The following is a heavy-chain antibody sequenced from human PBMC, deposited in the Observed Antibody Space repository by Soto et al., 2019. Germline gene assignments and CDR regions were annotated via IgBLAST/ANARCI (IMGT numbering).Heavy chain of an antibody. CDR1: GFTFSSYA. V-gene: IGHV3-23*01. Sequence: PGGSLRLSCAASGFTFSSYAMSWVRQAPGKGLEWVSAISGSGGSTYYADSVKGRFTISRDNSKNTLYLQMNSLRAEDTAVYYCAKPERENKGEYDYNDYYYGMDVWGQGTTVTVSS. J-gene: IGHJ6*02. CDR3: AKPERENKGEYDYNDYYYGMDV. D-gene: IGHD4-4*01. CDR2: ISGSGGST.